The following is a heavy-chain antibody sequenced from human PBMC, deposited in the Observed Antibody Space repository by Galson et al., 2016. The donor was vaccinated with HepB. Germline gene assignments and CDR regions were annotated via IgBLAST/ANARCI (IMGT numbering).Heavy chain of an antibody. Sequence: CAISGDSVSSDSAAWNWIRQSPSRGLEWLGRTYYRSKWDNEYAVSVRSRMTINPDTSKNQFSLQLNPVTPEDTAVYYCARRGSKEKGYFDLWGRGTLVTVSS. J-gene: IGHJ2*01. CDR3: ARRGSKEKGYFDL. CDR2: TYYRSKWDN. CDR1: GDSVSSDSAA. D-gene: IGHD6-13*01. V-gene: IGHV6-1*01.